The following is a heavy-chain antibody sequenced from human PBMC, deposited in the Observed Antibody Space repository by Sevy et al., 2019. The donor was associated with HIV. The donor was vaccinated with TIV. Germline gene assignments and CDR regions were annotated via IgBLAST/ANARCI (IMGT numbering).Heavy chain of an antibody. D-gene: IGHD2-21*02. J-gene: IGHJ6*02. V-gene: IGHV1-18*01. CDR3: AREHIMVVTAPTLYYYYYYGMDV. CDR1: GYTFTSYG. CDR2: ISAYNGNT. Sequence: ASVKVSCKASGYTFTSYGISWVRQAPGQGLEWMGWISAYNGNTNYAQKLQGRVTMTTDTSTSTAYMELRSLRSDDTAVYYCAREHIMVVTAPTLYYYYYYGMDVWGQGTTVTVSS.